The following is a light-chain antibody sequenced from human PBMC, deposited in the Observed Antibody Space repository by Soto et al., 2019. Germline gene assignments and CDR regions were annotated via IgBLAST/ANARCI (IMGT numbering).Light chain of an antibody. CDR3: LSHTASRTYV. V-gene: IGLV2-14*03. J-gene: IGLJ1*01. Sequence: LTHPTSVSWSPGQSLTISCTGTPHDIGTYEYVSWYQQHPGNPPKLMIYNINNRPSAVSYRSSSSKSGNTASLTILRRQTEDEADYYCLSHTASRTYVFGPGTKVTVL. CDR2: NIN. CDR1: PHDIGTYEY.